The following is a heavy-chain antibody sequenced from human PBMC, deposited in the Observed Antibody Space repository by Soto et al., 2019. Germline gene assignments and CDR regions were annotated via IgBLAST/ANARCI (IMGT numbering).Heavy chain of an antibody. CDR3: ATWYYYDSSGYRNPPLFDY. Sequence: SXKVSFKAAGGTXSSYAIGWVRQAPGQGLEWMGGIIPIFGTANYAQKFQVRFTITADKSTSTAYMELSSLRSEDTALYYCATWYYYDSSGYRNPPLFDYWGQGTLGTVS. J-gene: IGHJ4*02. CDR2: IIPIFGTA. V-gene: IGHV1-69*06. CDR1: GGTXSSYA. D-gene: IGHD3-22*01.